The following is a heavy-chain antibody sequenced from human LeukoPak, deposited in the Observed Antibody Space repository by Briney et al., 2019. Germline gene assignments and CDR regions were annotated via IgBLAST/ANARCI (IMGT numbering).Heavy chain of an antibody. CDR1: GFTFSSYA. CDR2: ISGSGGST. Sequence: PTGGSLRLSCAASGFTFSSYAMSWVRQAPGKGLEWVSAISGSGGSTYYADSVKGRFTISRDNSKNTLYLQMNSLRAEDTAVYYCAKPADHYDILTGYLYYWGQGTLVTVSS. V-gene: IGHV3-23*01. J-gene: IGHJ4*02. CDR3: AKPADHYDILTGYLYY. D-gene: IGHD3-9*01.